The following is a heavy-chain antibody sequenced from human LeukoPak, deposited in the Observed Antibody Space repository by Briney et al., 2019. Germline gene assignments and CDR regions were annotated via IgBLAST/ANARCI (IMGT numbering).Heavy chain of an antibody. CDR3: ARGKGYCTSTSCGYCSGGSCYAIYYYYYMDV. CDR2: IYTSGST. D-gene: IGHD2-2*01. CDR1: GGSISSYY. Sequence: PSETLSLTCTVSGGSISSYYWSWIRQPAGKGLEWIGRIYTSGSTNYNPSLKSRVTMSVDTSKNQFSLKLNSMTAADTAVYYCARGKGYCTSTSCGYCSGGSCYAIYYYYYMDVWGKGTTVTVSS. J-gene: IGHJ6*03. V-gene: IGHV4-4*07.